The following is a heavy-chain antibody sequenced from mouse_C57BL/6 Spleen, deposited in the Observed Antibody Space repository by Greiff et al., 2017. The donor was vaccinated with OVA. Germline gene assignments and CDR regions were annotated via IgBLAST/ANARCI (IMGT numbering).Heavy chain of an antibody. Sequence: VQLQQPGAEFVKPGASVKMSCKASGYTFTSYWITWVKQRPGQGLEWIGDIYPGSGSTNYNEKFKSKATLTVDTSSSTAYMQLSSLTSEDSAVYYCARHYYGSSPRYWYFDVWGTGTTVTVSS. J-gene: IGHJ1*03. V-gene: IGHV1-55*01. CDR1: GYTFTSYW. CDR3: ARHYYGSSPRYWYFDV. CDR2: IYPGSGST. D-gene: IGHD1-1*01.